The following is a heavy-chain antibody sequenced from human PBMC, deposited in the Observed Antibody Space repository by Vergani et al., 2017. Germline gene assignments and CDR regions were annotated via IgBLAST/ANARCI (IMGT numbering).Heavy chain of an antibody. CDR2: IIPILGTA. J-gene: IGHJ3*02. CDR1: GGTFSSYT. D-gene: IGHD1-26*01. V-gene: IGHV1-69*08. Sequence: QVQLVQSGAEVKKPGSSVKVSCKASGGTFSSYTISWVRQAPGQGLEWMGRIIPILGTANYAQKIQGRVTITADESTSTAYMELSSLRSEDTAVYYCARDGISSSVGDAFDIWGQGTMVTVSS. CDR3: ARDGISSSVGDAFDI.